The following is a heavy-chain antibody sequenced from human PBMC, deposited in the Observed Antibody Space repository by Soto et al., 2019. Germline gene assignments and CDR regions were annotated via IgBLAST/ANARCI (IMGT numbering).Heavy chain of an antibody. Sequence: SETLSLTCAVSGYSISSSHWWGWIRQPPGKGLEWIGYIYYSGSTYYNPSLKSRVTLTVDTSKNQFSLKLTSVTAVDTAVYYYASKPNSLYYFDYWGQGALVTVSS. CDR3: ASKPNSLYYFDY. D-gene: IGHD5-18*01. CDR2: IYYSGST. J-gene: IGHJ4*02. CDR1: GYSISSSHW. V-gene: IGHV4-28*01.